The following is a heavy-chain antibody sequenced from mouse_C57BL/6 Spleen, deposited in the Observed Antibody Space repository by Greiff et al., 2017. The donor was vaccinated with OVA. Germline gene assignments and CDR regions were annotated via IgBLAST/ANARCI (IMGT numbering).Heavy chain of an antibody. CDR2: INPNNGGT. D-gene: IGHD1-1*01. Sequence: VQLQQSGPELVKPGASVKISCKASGYTFTDYYMNWVKQSHGKSLEWIGDINPNNGGTSYNQKFKGKATLTVDKSSSTAYMELRSLTSEDSAVYYCARRYYGSSLFDDWGQGTTLTVSS. CDR1: GYTFTDYY. J-gene: IGHJ2*01. CDR3: ARRYYGSSLFDD. V-gene: IGHV1-26*01.